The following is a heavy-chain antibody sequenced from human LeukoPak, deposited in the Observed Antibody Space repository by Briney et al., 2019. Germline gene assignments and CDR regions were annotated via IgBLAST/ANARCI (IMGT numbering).Heavy chain of an antibody. D-gene: IGHD3-10*01. J-gene: IGHJ5*02. CDR2: IYYGGST. CDR1: GGSISSGDYY. V-gene: IGHV4-30-4*01. CDR3: ARGVIWFGELTSRWFDP. Sequence: SETLSLTCTVSGGSISSGDYYWSWIRQPPGKGLEWIGYIYYGGSTYYNPSLKSRVTISVDKSKNQFSLKLSSVTAADTAVYYCARGVIWFGELTSRWFDPWGQGTLVTVSS.